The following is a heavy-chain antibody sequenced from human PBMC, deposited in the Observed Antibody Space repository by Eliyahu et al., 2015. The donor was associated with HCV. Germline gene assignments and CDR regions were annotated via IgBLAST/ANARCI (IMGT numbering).Heavy chain of an antibody. D-gene: IGHD3-9*01. CDR2: ISGSGGRT. CDR3: AKGGDYDILTGYYNPRYYYGMDV. CDR1: GFTFSSYA. Sequence: EVQLLESGRGFVQPGGSLRLSCAVSGFTFSSYAXSWVRQAPGKGLEWVAGISGSGGRTYYADSVKGRFTISRDNSKNTLYLQMNSLRAEDTAVYYCAKGGDYDILTGYYNPRYYYGMDVWGQGTTVTVSS. J-gene: IGHJ6*02. V-gene: IGHV3-23*01.